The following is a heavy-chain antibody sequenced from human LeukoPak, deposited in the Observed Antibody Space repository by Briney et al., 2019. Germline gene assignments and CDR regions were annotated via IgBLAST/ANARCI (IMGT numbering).Heavy chain of an antibody. D-gene: IGHD1-1*01. CDR3: ARESRPEGRLIDFDF. V-gene: IGHV3-11*04. Sequence: GGSLRLSCAASGFTFSDYYMSWIRQAPGKGLEWVSYISSSGSTIYYADSMRGRFTISRDNAENSLYLQMNSLRVEDTALYYCARESRPEGRLIDFDFLGQGTLVTVSS. CDR2: ISSSGSTI. CDR1: GFTFSDYY. J-gene: IGHJ4*02.